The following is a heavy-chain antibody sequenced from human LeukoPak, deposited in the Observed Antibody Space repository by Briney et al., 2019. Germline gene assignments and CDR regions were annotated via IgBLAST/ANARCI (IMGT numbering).Heavy chain of an antibody. V-gene: IGHV4-59*01. CDR2: MYYRGNT. CDR1: GGSISSYY. CDR3: ATGVHGIAAAGDYYFDY. J-gene: IGHJ4*02. D-gene: IGHD6-13*01. Sequence: SETLSLTCTVSGGSISSYYWSWIRQPPGKGLEWIGYMYYRGNTNYNPSLKSRITISVDTSKNQFSLKLSSVTAADTAVYYCATGVHGIAAAGDYYFDYWGQGTLVTVSS.